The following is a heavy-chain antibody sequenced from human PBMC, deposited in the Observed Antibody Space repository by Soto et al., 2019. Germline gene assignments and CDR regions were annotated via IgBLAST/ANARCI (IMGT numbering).Heavy chain of an antibody. Sequence: QVHLVQSGAEVKKPGASVMVSCKGSGYAFTTYGITWVRQAPGQGLEWMGWISAHNGNTNYAQKLQGRGTVTRDTSTTTAYMELRSLRSDATAVYYCARGRYGDYWGQGALVTVSS. D-gene: IGHD1-1*01. CDR3: ARGRYGDY. CDR1: GYAFTTYG. J-gene: IGHJ4*02. CDR2: ISAHNGNT. V-gene: IGHV1-18*01.